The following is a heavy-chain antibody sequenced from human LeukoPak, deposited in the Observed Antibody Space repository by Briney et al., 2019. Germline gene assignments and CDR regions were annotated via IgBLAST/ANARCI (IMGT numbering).Heavy chain of an antibody. CDR1: GYTFDDYA. Sequence: PGRSLRLSCAASGYTFDDYAMHWVRQAPGKGLEWVSGISWNSGSIGYADSVKGRFTISRDNAKNSLYLQMNSLRAEDTALYYCAKQGSGSYGYYFDYWGQGTLVTVSS. CDR2: ISWNSGSI. D-gene: IGHD1-26*01. V-gene: IGHV3-9*01. CDR3: AKQGSGSYGYYFDY. J-gene: IGHJ4*02.